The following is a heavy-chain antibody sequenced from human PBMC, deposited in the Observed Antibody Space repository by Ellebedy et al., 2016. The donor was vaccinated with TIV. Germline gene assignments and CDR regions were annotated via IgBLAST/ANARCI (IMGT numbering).Heavy chain of an antibody. V-gene: IGHV4-34*01. J-gene: IGHJ6*02. CDR2: INHSGST. Sequence: MPGGSLRLSFAVHGGSSSGYSWTWIRQPPGKGLEWIGEINHSGSTNYNPSLKSRVTISVDTSKNQFSLKLSSVTAEDTAVYDCARSLVRGVIIGMDVWGQGTTVTVSS. CDR3: ARSLVRGVIIGMDV. CDR1: GGSSSGYS. D-gene: IGHD3-10*01.